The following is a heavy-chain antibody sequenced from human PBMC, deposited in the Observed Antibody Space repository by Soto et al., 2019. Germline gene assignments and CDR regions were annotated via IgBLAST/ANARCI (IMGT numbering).Heavy chain of an antibody. CDR2: IYYSGSP. CDR3: ARQSGGGGYYYGMDV. J-gene: IGHJ6*02. CDR1: GGSSSSYY. Sequence: TSETLSLTCTVSGGSSSSYYWSWIRQPPGKGLEWIGYIYYSGSPNYNPSLKSRVTISVDTSKNQFSLKLSSVTAADTAVYYCARQSGGGGYYYGMDVWGQGTTVTVSS. V-gene: IGHV4-59*08. D-gene: IGHD3-3*01.